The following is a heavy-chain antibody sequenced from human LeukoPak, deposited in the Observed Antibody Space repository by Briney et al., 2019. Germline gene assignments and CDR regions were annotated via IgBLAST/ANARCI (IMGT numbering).Heavy chain of an antibody. CDR1: GGTFSSYA. D-gene: IGHD2-2*01. Sequence: SVKVSCKASGGTFSSYAISWVRQAPGQGLEWMGGIIPIFGTTNYAQKFQGRVTITADKSTSTAYMELSSLRSEDTAVYYCASTIVVVPAAIPYYYGMDVWGKGTTVTVSS. CDR2: IIPIFGTT. J-gene: IGHJ6*04. CDR3: ASTIVVVPAAIPYYYGMDV. V-gene: IGHV1-69*06.